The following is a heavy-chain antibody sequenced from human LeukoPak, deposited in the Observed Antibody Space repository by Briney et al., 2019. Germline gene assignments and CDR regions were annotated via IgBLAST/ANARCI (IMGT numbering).Heavy chain of an antibody. Sequence: SETLSLTCTVSGGSISSYYWSWIRQPPGKGLEWIGYIYYSGSTYYNPSLKSRVTISVDRSKNQFSLKLSSVTAADTAVYYCAGLSLGSGSYYNRYFDYWGQGTLVTVSS. CDR3: AGLSLGSGSYYNRYFDY. J-gene: IGHJ4*02. CDR2: IYYSGST. V-gene: IGHV4-59*12. D-gene: IGHD3-10*01. CDR1: GGSISSYY.